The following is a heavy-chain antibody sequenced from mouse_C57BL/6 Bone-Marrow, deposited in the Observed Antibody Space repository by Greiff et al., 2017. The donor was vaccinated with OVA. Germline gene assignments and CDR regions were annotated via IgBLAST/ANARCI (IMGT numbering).Heavy chain of an antibody. D-gene: IGHD1-1*01. V-gene: IGHV3-6*01. CDR2: ISYDGSN. CDR3: ARGLRSHFAY. Sequence: EVKLVESGPGLVKPSQSLSLTCSVTGYSITSGYYWNWIRQFPGNKLEWMGYISYDGSNNYNPSLKNRISITRDTSTNQFFLKLNSVTTEDTATYYCARGLRSHFAYWGQGTLVTVSA. J-gene: IGHJ3*01. CDR1: GYSITSGYY.